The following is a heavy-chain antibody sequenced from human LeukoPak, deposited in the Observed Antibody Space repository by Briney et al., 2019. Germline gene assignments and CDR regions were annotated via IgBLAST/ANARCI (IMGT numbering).Heavy chain of an antibody. CDR3: AKPLPLYDFWSGYGY. CDR2: IWSDGSNK. CDR1: GFTFSNYG. Sequence: GGSLRLSCAASGFTFSNYGMHWVRQAPGKGLEWVAVIWSDGSNKYYADSVKGRFTISRDNSKNTPYLQMNSLRAEDTAVYYCAKPLPLYDFWSGYGYWGQGTLVTVS. D-gene: IGHD3-3*01. J-gene: IGHJ4*02. V-gene: IGHV3-30*02.